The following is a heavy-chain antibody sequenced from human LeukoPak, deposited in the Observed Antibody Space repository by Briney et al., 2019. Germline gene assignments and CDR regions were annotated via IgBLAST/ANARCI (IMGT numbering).Heavy chain of an antibody. CDR3: ARGALIYYYDSSGYSNWFDP. Sequence: GRSLRLSCAASGFTFSTFGMHWVRQAPGKGLEWVAVIWXDGSNKYYADSVKGRFTISRDNSKNTLYLQMNSLRAEDTAVYYCARGALIYYYDSSGYSNWFDPWGQGTLVTVSS. CDR2: IWXDGSNK. D-gene: IGHD3-22*01. V-gene: IGHV3-33*01. CDR1: GFTFSTFG. J-gene: IGHJ5*02.